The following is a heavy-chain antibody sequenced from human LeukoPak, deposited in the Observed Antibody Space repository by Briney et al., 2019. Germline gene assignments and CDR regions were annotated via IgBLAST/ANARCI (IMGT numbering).Heavy chain of an antibody. CDR1: GYTFTGYY. D-gene: IGHD6-13*01. J-gene: IGHJ4*02. CDR3: AREEQQLEQNFDY. CDR2: INPNSGGT. Sequence: ASVKVSCKASGYTFTGYYMHWVRQASGQGLEWMGWINPNSGGTNYAQKFQGRVTMTRDTSISTAYMDLSRLTSDDTAVYYCAREEQQLEQNFDYWGQGTLVTVSS. V-gene: IGHV1-2*02.